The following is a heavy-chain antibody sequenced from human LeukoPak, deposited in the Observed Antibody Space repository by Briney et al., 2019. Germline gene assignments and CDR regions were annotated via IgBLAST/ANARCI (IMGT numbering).Heavy chain of an antibody. Sequence: SETLSLTCAVSGYSISSGYYWGWIRQPPWDGLERIGSIYHSGSNYYNPSLHSLVTISVDTSKTQFSLKLSSVTAADTAVYYCARHNRPATDDFWSGYYFRILSPFDYWGQGTLVTVSS. D-gene: IGHD3-3*01. CDR3: ARHNRPATDDFWSGYYFRILSPFDY. CDR2: IYHSGSN. V-gene: IGHV4-38-2*01. CDR1: GYSISSGYY. J-gene: IGHJ4*02.